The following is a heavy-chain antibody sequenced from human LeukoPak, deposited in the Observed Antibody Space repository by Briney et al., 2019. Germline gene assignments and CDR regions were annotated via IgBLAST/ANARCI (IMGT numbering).Heavy chain of an antibody. J-gene: IGHJ4*02. CDR2: IRATAGTT. CDR1: GFTFSGYA. V-gene: IGHV3-23*01. CDR3: AKGGYTSHYDY. D-gene: IGHD5-12*01. Sequence: GGSLRLSCAASGFTFSGYAMTWVRLAPGKGLQWVSTIRATAGTTYYTDSVKGRFTISRDNSKNTVFLQMNSLRAEDTAVYYCAKGGYTSHYDYWGQGILVTVSS.